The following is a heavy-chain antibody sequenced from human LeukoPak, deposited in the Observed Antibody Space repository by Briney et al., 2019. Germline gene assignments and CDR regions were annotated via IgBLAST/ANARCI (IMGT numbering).Heavy chain of an antibody. CDR1: GFTFSSYE. Sequence: GGSLSLPCAASGFTFSSYEMNWVRQAPGKGLEGVSYISSSGSTIYYADSVKGRFTIARDNAKNSLYLQMNSLRAEDTAVYYCARRRDSGSLQHFDYWGQGTLVTVSS. CDR3: ARRRDSGSLQHFDY. D-gene: IGHD1-26*01. CDR2: ISSSGSTI. V-gene: IGHV3-48*03. J-gene: IGHJ4*02.